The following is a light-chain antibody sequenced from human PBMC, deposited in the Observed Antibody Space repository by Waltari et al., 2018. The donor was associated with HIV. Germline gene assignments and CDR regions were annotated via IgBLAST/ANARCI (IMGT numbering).Light chain of an antibody. CDR2: EDN. J-gene: IGLJ2*01. Sequence: QSALTQPASVSGSPGQSITISCTGTSSDIGSYNLVSWYQHHPGQAPRLIIYEDNKRPSGVSHRFSGSKTGNTASLTISGLQADDEADYSCCSYTSSTTQVFGGGTKLTVL. V-gene: IGLV2-14*02. CDR3: CSYTSSTTQV. CDR1: SSDIGSYNL.